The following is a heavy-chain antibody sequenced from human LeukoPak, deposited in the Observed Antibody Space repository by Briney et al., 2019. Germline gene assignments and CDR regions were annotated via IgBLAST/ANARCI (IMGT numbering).Heavy chain of an antibody. Sequence: PSETLSLTCAVYGGSFSGYYWSWIRQPPGKGLEWIGEINHSGSTNYNPSLKSRVTISVDTSKNQFSLKLSSVTAADTAVYYCARTRIRGPPSYDFRQVGFDPWGQGTLVTVSS. J-gene: IGHJ5*02. CDR2: INHSGST. CDR3: ARTRIRGPPSYDFRQVGFDP. CDR1: GGSFSGYY. D-gene: IGHD3-3*01. V-gene: IGHV4-34*01.